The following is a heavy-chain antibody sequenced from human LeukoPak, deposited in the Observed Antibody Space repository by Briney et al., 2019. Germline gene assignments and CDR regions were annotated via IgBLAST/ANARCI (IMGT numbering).Heavy chain of an antibody. CDR2: IYSGGST. CDR1: GFTVSSNY. Sequence: GGSLRLSCAASGFTVSSNYMSWVRQAPGKGLEWVSVIYSGGSTYYADSVKGRFTISRDNSKDTLYLQMNSLRAEDTAMYYCVRHSDCSDRNCYSDWGQGTLVTVSS. CDR3: VRHSDCSDRNCYSD. J-gene: IGHJ4*02. V-gene: IGHV3-66*04. D-gene: IGHD2-15*01.